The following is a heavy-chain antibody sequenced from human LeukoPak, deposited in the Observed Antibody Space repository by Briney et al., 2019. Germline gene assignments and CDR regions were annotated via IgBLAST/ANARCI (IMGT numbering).Heavy chain of an antibody. CDR3: AQDRAYIQFYF. V-gene: IGHV3-23*01. Sequence: GGSLRLSCAASGFTFSSYATSWVRQAPGKGLEWVSAISGSGGSTYYADSVKGRFTISRDNSKNTVYLQVNSLRAEDTALYYCAQDRAYIQFYFWGQGTLVTVSS. D-gene: IGHD5-18*01. CDR1: GFTFSSYA. CDR2: ISGSGGST. J-gene: IGHJ4*02.